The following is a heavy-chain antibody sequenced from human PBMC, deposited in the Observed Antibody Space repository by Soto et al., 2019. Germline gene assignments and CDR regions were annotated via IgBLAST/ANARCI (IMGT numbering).Heavy chain of an antibody. J-gene: IGHJ1*01. V-gene: IGHV3-64D*06. D-gene: IGHD6-19*01. Sequence: GGSLRLSCSASGFIFSDYAMHWVRLTPGKGLEFVSAISNNGGSTNDAPSVWGRFTISRDNSKNTVYLEMSSLRVEDTAIYYCVKDPSRGGWYGFFLHWGQGTVVTVSS. CDR1: GFIFSDYA. CDR3: VKDPSRGGWYGFFLH. CDR2: ISNNGGST.